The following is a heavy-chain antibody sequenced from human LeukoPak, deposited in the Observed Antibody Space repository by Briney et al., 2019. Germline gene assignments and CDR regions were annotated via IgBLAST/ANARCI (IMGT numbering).Heavy chain of an antibody. V-gene: IGHV4-39*01. CDR3: ARHGRWELFHFDY. J-gene: IGHJ4*02. CDR2: IYYSGST. CDR1: GGSISSSSYY. D-gene: IGHD1-26*01. Sequence: SETLSLTCTVSGGSISSSSYYWGWLRQSPGTGLEWIGSIYYSGSTYYNPSLKSRVTISVDTSKNQFSLKLSSVTAADTAVYYCARHGRWELFHFDYWGQGTLVTVSS.